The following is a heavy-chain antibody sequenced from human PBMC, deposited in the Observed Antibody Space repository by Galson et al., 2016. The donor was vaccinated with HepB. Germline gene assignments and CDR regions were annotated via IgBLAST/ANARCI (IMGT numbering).Heavy chain of an antibody. V-gene: IGHV3-23*01. CDR1: GFTFSSYT. Sequence: SLRLSCAAAGFTFSSYTLTWVRQAPGQGLEWVSSITGSPLSVFYADPVRGRFTISRDDSKNRLSLQMDSLRAEDTAVYYCAKDRQVTYWGQGTLVTVSS. D-gene: IGHD3-10*01. J-gene: IGHJ4*02. CDR3: AKDRQVTY. CDR2: ITGSPLSV.